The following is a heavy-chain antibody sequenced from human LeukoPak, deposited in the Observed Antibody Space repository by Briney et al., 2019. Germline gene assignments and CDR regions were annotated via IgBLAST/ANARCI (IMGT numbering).Heavy chain of an antibody. D-gene: IGHD3-22*01. V-gene: IGHV4-59*01. CDR1: GGSISSYY. CDR2: ISYSGST. CDR3: ATRGDYYDSRGYFDY. J-gene: IGHJ4*02. Sequence: SETLSLTCTVSGGSISSYYWSWIRQPPGKGLEWIGYISYSGSTNYNPSLKSRVTMSVDTSKNHFSLKLSSVTAADTAVYYCATRGDYYDSRGYFDYWGQGTLVTVSS.